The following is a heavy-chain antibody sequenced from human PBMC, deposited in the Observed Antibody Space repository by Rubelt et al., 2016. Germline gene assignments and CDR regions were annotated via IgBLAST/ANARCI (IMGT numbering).Heavy chain of an antibody. V-gene: IGHV1-8*01. Sequence: QVQLVQSGAEVKKPGASVKVSCKASGYTFTSYDINWVRQATGQGLEWMGWMNPNSGNTGYAQKFQGRVTMTWNTSISTAYMGLSSLRSEDTAVYYCARDFWVGTLVPAAHFDYWGQGTLVTVSS. CDR2: MNPNSGNT. CDR1: GYTFTSYD. D-gene: IGHD2-2*01. CDR3: ARDFWVGTLVPAAHFDY. J-gene: IGHJ4*02.